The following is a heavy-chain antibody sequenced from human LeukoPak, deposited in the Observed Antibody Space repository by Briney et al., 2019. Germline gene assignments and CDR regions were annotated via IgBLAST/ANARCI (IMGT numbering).Heavy chain of an antibody. Sequence: GASVKVSCKASGYTFTSYGTSWVRQAPGQGLEWMGWISAYNGNTNYAQKLQGRVTMTTDTSTSTAYMELRSLRSDDTAVYYCARIFVGIVPAARYYFDYWGQGTLVTVSS. V-gene: IGHV1-18*01. CDR1: GYTFTSYG. CDR2: ISAYNGNT. CDR3: ARIFVGIVPAARYYFDY. D-gene: IGHD2-2*01. J-gene: IGHJ4*02.